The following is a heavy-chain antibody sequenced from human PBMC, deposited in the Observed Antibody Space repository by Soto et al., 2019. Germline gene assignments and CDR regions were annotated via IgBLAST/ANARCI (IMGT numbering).Heavy chain of an antibody. CDR3: ASSRRGSRPHPSYLAY. Sequence: QVQLVQSGAEVKKPGSSVKVSCKASGGTFSSYAISWVRQAPGQGLAWMGGIIPIFGTANYAQKFQGRVTITADESTSTAYMELSSLRSEHTAVYYCASSRRGSRPHPSYLAYSGQGTLVTVSS. V-gene: IGHV1-69*12. CDR2: IIPIFGTA. J-gene: IGHJ4*02. D-gene: IGHD6-13*01. CDR1: GGTFSSYA.